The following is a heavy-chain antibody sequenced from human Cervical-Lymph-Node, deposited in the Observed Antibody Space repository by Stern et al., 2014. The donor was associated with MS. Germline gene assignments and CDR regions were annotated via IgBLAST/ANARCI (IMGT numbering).Heavy chain of an antibody. CDR2: VFGSGPS. D-gene: IGHD3-3*01. CDR3: AREGLIDFWSGHAK. Sequence: VQLVESGPRVVKPSQTLSLTCTVSGASITSGSYHWAWIRQPAGKGLEWIGCVFGSGPSNSNPPLSSRVTISLDTSKNQFPLKLGSVTAADTAVYYCAREGLIDFWSGHAKWGQGTLVTVSS. J-gene: IGHJ4*02. V-gene: IGHV4-61*02. CDR1: GASITSGSYH.